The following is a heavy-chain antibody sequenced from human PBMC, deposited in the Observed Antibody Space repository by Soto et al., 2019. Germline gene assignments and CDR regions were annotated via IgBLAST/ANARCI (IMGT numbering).Heavy chain of an antibody. CDR1: EFTFSKYW. CDR3: ARDYYYDSRSSSVNWFDP. D-gene: IGHD3-22*01. V-gene: IGHV3-74*01. Sequence: HPGGSLRLSCVASEFTFSKYWMHWVRQAPGKGLVWVSRISMDGTKTAYADSVKGRFTVSRDNANNTLYLQMNSLGVEDTAVYYCARDYYYDSRSSSVNWFDPWGQGTLVTVSS. J-gene: IGHJ5*02. CDR2: ISMDGTKT.